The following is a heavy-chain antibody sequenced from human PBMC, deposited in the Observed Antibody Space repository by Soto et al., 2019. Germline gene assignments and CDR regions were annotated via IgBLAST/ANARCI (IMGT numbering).Heavy chain of an antibody. V-gene: IGHV4-39*01. CDR2: IDDSGST. CDR1: SGTISSRSHY. Sequence: SETLSLTCTVSSGTISSRSHYWAWIRQPPGKGLEWIGVIDDSGSTHYSESLKSRVTISVDTSKNQFSLKVSSVTATDTAVYYCARQGRNTRTVLIKHYATDFWGEGTAVPVYS. D-gene: IGHD1-1*01. J-gene: IGHJ6*04. CDR3: ARQGRNTRTVLIKHYATDF.